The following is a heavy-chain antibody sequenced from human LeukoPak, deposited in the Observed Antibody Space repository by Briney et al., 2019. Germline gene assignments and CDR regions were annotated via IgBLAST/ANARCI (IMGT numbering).Heavy chain of an antibody. Sequence: GESLKISCNGSGYGFPNYWIGWLRPMPGKGLEWKGIIYPADSDARYSPSFQGQVTLSADKSISTAYPQWSSLKASDTAMYYCARSSGSGWSFFDYWGQGTLVTVSS. CDR1: GYGFPNYW. J-gene: IGHJ4*02. D-gene: IGHD6-19*01. CDR2: IYPADSDA. V-gene: IGHV5-51*01. CDR3: ARSSGSGWSFFDY.